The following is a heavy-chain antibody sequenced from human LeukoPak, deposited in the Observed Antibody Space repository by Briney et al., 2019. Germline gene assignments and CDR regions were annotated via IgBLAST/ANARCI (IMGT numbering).Heavy chain of an antibody. Sequence: PGGSLRLSCAASGFTFSDFVMRWVRQAPGKGLEWVSSISGSGGSTYYADSVKGRFTISRDNSKNTLYLQMNSLRAEDTAVYYCGLYYDSRGNYWGHGTLVSVSS. CDR2: ISGSGGST. D-gene: IGHD3-22*01. V-gene: IGHV3-23*01. J-gene: IGHJ4*01. CDR3: GLYYDSRGNY. CDR1: GFTFSDFV.